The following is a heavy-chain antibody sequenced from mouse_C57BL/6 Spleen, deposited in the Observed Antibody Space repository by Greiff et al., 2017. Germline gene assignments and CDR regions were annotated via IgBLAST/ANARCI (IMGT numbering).Heavy chain of an antibody. CDR2: IDPSDSYT. Sequence: QVQLQQPGAELVKPGASVKLSCKASGYTFTSYWMQWVKQRPGQGLEWIGEIDPSDSYTNYNQKFKGEATLTVDTSSSPAYMQLSSLTSEDSAVYYCARGGLLGPFAYWGQGTLVTVSA. CDR3: ARGGLLGPFAY. J-gene: IGHJ3*01. V-gene: IGHV1-50*01. CDR1: GYTFTSYW. D-gene: IGHD1-1*01.